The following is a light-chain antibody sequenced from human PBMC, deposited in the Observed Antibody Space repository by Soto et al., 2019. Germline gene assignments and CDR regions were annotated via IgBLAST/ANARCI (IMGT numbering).Light chain of an antibody. Sequence: EIVLTQSPGTLSLSPGERDTLSCRASQSVSSSYLAWYQQKPGQAPRLLIYGASSRATGIPDRFSGSGSGTDFTLTISRLEPEDFAVYYCQQYGSSPWTFGQGTKGISN. CDR3: QQYGSSPWT. CDR1: QSVSSSY. CDR2: GAS. J-gene: IGKJ1*01. V-gene: IGKV3-20*01.